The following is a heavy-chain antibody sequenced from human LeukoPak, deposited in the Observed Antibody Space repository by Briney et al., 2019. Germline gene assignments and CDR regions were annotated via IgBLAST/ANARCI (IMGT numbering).Heavy chain of an antibody. D-gene: IGHD3-22*01. J-gene: IGHJ4*02. CDR2: IKQDGSEK. CDR1: GFTFSSYW. V-gene: IGHV3-7*01. CDR3: ARDWEDSSGYYRQKYFDY. Sequence: GGSLRLSCAASGFTFSSYWMSWVRQAPGKGLEWVANIKQDGSEKYYVDSVKGRFTISRDNAKNSLYLQMNSLRAEDTAVYYCARDWEDSSGYYRQKYFDYWGQGTLVTVSS.